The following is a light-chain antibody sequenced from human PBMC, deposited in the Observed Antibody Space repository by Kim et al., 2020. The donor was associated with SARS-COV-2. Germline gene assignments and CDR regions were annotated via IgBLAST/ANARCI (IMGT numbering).Light chain of an antibody. V-gene: IGKV3-20*01. CDR2: EAS. CDR3: QQYGSSWT. J-gene: IGKJ1*01. Sequence: EIVLTQSLGTLCLSPGDRATLSCRASQSVYSDYLAWYQQKPGQAPRLLIHEASIRATGIPYRFSGSGSGTDFTLTIRRLQPEDFAVYYCQQYGSSWTFGQGTKVDIK. CDR1: QSVYSDY.